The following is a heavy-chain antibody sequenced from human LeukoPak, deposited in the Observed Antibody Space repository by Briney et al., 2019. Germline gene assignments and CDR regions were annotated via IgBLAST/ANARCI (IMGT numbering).Heavy chain of an antibody. CDR2: INHSGST. V-gene: IGHV4-34*01. D-gene: IGHD6-6*01. CDR1: GGSFSGYY. Sequence: SGTLSLTGAVYGGSFSGYYWSWIRQPPGKGLEWIGEINHSGSTNYNPSLKSRVTISVDTSKNQFSLKLSSVTAADTAVYYCARLQLVLLRTYNWFDPWGQGTLVTVSS. CDR3: ARLQLVLLRTYNWFDP. J-gene: IGHJ5*02.